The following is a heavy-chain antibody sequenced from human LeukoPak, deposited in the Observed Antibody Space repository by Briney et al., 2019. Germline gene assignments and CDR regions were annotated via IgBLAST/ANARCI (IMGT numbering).Heavy chain of an antibody. Sequence: GGPLRLSCAASGFTFSSYAMSWLRQAPGKGLEWVSAISGSGVSTYYAGSVKGRFSISRDNSKNTLYLQMNSLRAEDTAVYYCAKDLFCDSSGYFLRFDYWGQGTLVTVSS. J-gene: IGHJ4*02. CDR1: GFTFSSYA. CDR2: ISGSGVST. CDR3: AKDLFCDSSGYFLRFDY. D-gene: IGHD3-22*01. V-gene: IGHV3-23*01.